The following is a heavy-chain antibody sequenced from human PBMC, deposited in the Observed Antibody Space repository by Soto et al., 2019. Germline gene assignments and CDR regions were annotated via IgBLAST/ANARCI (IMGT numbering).Heavy chain of an antibody. D-gene: IGHD6-13*01. Sequence: PGGSLRLSCAASGFTFSSYGMHWVRQAPGKGLEWVAVISYDGSNKYYADSVKGRFTISRDNSKNTLYLQMNSLRAEDTAVYYCAKDLSAAAGSGYFDYWGQGTLVTVSS. CDR2: ISYDGSNK. CDR1: GFTFSSYG. V-gene: IGHV3-30*18. CDR3: AKDLSAAAGSGYFDY. J-gene: IGHJ4*02.